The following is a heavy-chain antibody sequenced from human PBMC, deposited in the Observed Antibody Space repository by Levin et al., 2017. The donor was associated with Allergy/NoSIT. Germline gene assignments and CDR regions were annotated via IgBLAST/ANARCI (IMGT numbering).Heavy chain of an antibody. J-gene: IGHJ4*02. Sequence: ESLKISCTVSGGSISSSSYYWGWIRQPPGKGLEWIGSIYYSGSTYYNPSLKSRVTISVDTSKNQFSLKLSSVTAADTAVYYCARQSDDSSGYYYPPFGYWGQGTLVTVSS. CDR2: IYYSGST. CDR3: ARQSDDSSGYYYPPFGY. V-gene: IGHV4-39*01. D-gene: IGHD3-22*01. CDR1: GGSISSSSYY.